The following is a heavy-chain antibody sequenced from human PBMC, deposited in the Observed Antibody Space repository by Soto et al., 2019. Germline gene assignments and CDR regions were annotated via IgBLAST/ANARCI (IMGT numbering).Heavy chain of an antibody. J-gene: IGHJ4*02. Sequence: QVQLQESGPGLVKPSQTLSLTCTVSGGSISSGGYYWSWIRQHPGKGLEWIGYIYYSGSTYYNPSLKSRVTISVDTSKNQFSLKLSSVTATDTAVYYCARVVVVAATNLFDYWGQGTLVTVSS. CDR3: ARVVVVAATNLFDY. CDR2: IYYSGST. D-gene: IGHD2-15*01. CDR1: GGSISSGGYY. V-gene: IGHV4-31*03.